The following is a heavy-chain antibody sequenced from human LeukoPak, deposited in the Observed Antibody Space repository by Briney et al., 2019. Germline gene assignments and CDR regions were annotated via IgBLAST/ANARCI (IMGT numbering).Heavy chain of an antibody. CDR3: ARLRLQLDTAMPYMDV. CDR1: GGTFSSYA. J-gene: IGHJ6*03. D-gene: IGHD5-18*01. Sequence: GASVKVSCKASGGTFSSYAISWVRQAPGQGLEWMGGIIPIFGTANYAQKFQGRVTITADESTSTAYMELSSLRSEDTAVNYCARLRLQLDTAMPYMDVWGKGTTVTVSS. V-gene: IGHV1-69*13. CDR2: IIPIFGTA.